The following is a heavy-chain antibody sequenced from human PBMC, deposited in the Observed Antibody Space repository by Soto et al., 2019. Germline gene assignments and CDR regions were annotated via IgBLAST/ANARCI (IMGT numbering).Heavy chain of an antibody. Sequence: KPSETLSLTCTVSGGSISSYYWSWIRQPPGKGLGWIGYIYYSGSTNYNPSLKSRVTISVDTSKNQFSLKLSSVTAADTAVYYCARDPRGRIAAFDYWGQGTLVTVSS. CDR1: GGSISSYY. D-gene: IGHD6-6*01. CDR3: ARDPRGRIAAFDY. CDR2: IYYSGST. V-gene: IGHV4-59*01. J-gene: IGHJ4*02.